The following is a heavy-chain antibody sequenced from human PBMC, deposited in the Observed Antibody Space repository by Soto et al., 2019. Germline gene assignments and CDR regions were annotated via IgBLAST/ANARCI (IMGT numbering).Heavy chain of an antibody. CDR2: IYYSGST. V-gene: IGHV4-31*03. J-gene: IGHJ6*02. CDR1: GGSISSGGYY. D-gene: IGHD6-13*01. CDR3: ARDHRGIAAAGTWLPNYYYYGMDV. Sequence: TSETLSLTCTVSGGSISSGGYYWSWIRQHPGKGLEWIGYIYYSGSTYYNPSLKSRVTISVDTSKNQFSLKLSSVTAADTAVYYCARDHRGIAAAGTWLPNYYYYGMDVWGQGTTVTVSS.